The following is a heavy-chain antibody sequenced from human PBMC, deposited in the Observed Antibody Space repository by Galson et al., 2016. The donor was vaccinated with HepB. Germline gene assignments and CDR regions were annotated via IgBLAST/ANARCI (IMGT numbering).Heavy chain of an antibody. D-gene: IGHD3-10*01. V-gene: IGHV4-34*01. CDR1: GGSFNDYS. J-gene: IGHJ6*02. CDR2: ADLGGRT. CDR3: VRGRSKGRVRSNYYYGMDV. Sequence: ETLSLTCAVYGGSFNDYSWTWIRQPPGKGLEWIGDADLGGRTNFSPSLKSRVTISSDTSKNQFSLTLNSVTAADTAVYYCVRGRSKGRVRSNYYYGMDVWSQGTTVTVSS.